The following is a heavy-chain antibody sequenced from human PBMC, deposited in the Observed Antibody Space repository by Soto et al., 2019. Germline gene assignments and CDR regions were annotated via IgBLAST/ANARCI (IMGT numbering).Heavy chain of an antibody. D-gene: IGHD5-12*01. CDR1: GGSFSGYY. Sequence: SETLSLTCAVYGGSFSGYYWSWIRQPPGKGLEWIGEINHSGSTNYNPSLKSRVTISVDTSKNQFSLKLSSVTAADTAVYYCARTGGLATIDYWGQGTLVTVSS. V-gene: IGHV4-34*01. CDR3: ARTGGLATIDY. CDR2: INHSGST. J-gene: IGHJ4*02.